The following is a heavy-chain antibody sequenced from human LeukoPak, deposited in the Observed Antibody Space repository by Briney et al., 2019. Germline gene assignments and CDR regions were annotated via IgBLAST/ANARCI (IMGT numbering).Heavy chain of an antibody. V-gene: IGHV1-69*13. CDR1: GGTFSMYA. D-gene: IGHD5-12*01. J-gene: IGHJ4*02. CDR3: ARAYSGHDFFDY. Sequence: SVTVSCKASGGTFSMYAISWVRQAPGQGLEWMGGIIPIFGTANYAQKFQGRVTITADESTSTAYMEVSSLRSEDTAVYYCARAYSGHDFFDYWGQGTLVTVSS. CDR2: IIPIFGTA.